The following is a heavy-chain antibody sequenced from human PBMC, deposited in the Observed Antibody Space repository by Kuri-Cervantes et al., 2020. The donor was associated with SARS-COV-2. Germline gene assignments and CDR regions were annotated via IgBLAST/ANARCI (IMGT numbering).Heavy chain of an antibody. V-gene: IGHV3-49*04. CDR1: GFTFSGSA. Sequence: GESLKISCAASGFTFSGSAMHWVRQAPGKGLEWVGFIRSKAYGGTTEYAASVKGRFTISRDDSKSIAYLQMNSLKTEDTAVYYCTRGLPTIDYWGQGTLVTVSS. CDR2: IRSKAYGGTT. J-gene: IGHJ4*02. D-gene: IGHD5/OR15-5a*01. CDR3: TRGLPTIDY.